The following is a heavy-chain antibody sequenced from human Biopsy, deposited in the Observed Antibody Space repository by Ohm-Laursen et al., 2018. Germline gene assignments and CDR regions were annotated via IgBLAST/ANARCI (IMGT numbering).Heavy chain of an antibody. CDR2: VYYSGST. J-gene: IGHJ4*02. CDR3: ARHSLDDFWSGAHYYFDY. D-gene: IGHD3-3*01. Sequence: PSETLSLTCTVSGGSISSRNHYWGWLRPPPGKGLEWIGHVYYSGSTFYNSSLESRVTVSVDTSKNQFHLRLTSMSASDTAVYYCARHSLDDFWSGAHYYFDYWGLGTLVTVSS. V-gene: IGHV4-39*01. CDR1: GGSISSRNHY.